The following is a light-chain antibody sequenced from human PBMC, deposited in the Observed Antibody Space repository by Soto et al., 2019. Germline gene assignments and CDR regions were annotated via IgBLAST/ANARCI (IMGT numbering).Light chain of an antibody. CDR1: QSVSSSY. J-gene: IGKJ1*01. CDR3: QQYDGSLWT. Sequence: PGERATLSCRASQSVSSSYLAWYQQKPGQAPRLLIFGASNRATGIPDSFSGSGSGKDFTLTISRLEPEDFAVYYCQQYDGSLWTFGQGTKVEIK. CDR2: GAS. V-gene: IGKV3-20*01.